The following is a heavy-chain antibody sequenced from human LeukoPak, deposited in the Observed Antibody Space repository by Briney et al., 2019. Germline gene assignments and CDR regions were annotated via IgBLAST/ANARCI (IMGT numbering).Heavy chain of an antibody. CDR1: GFTFSSYS. J-gene: IGHJ4*02. CDR2: ISSSSSYI. CDR3: ARDGQWELSRVDY. D-gene: IGHD1-26*01. V-gene: IGHV3-21*01. Sequence: GGSLRLSCAASGFTFSSYSMNWVRQAPGKGLEWVSSISSSSSYIYYADSVKGRFTISRDNAKNSLYLQMYSLRAEDTAVYYCARDGQWELSRVDYWGQGTLVTVSS.